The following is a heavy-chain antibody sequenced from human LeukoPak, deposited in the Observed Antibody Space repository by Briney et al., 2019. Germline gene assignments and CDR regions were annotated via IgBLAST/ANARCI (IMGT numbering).Heavy chain of an antibody. V-gene: IGHV1-18*04. CDR3: ARDGDYDSSGYYLGPRIDY. CDR1: GYTFTGYY. Sequence: ASVKVSCKASGYTFTGYYMHWVRQAPGQGLEWMGWISAYNGNTNYAQKLQGRVTMTTDTSTSTAYMELRSLRSDDTAVYYCARDGDYDSSGYYLGPRIDYWGQGTLVTVSS. CDR2: ISAYNGNT. J-gene: IGHJ4*02. D-gene: IGHD3-22*01.